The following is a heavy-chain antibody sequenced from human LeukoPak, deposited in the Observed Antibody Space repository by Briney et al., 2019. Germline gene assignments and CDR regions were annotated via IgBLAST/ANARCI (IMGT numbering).Heavy chain of an antibody. CDR2: INPSGGST. CDR1: GYTFTSYY. CDR3: ARGSSGRPFDY. V-gene: IGHV1-46*01. Sequence: ASVKVSCKASGYTFTSYYMHWVRQAPGQGLEWVGIINPSGGSTSYAQKFQGRVTMTRDMSTSTVYMELSSLRSEDTAVYYCARGSSGRPFDYWGQGTLVTVSS. J-gene: IGHJ4*02. D-gene: IGHD1-26*01.